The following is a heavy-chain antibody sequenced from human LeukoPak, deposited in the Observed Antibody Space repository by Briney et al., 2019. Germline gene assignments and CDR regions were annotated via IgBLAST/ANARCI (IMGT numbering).Heavy chain of an antibody. CDR1: GYTFTSYG. J-gene: IGHJ5*02. CDR2: ISAYNGNT. Sequence: ASVKVSCKASGYTFTSYGICWVRQAPGQGLEWMGWISAYNGNTNYAQKLQGRVTMTTDTSTSTAYMELRSLRSDDTAVYYCARDGYSSGYNWFDPWGQGTLVTVSS. CDR3: ARDGYSSGYNWFDP. V-gene: IGHV1-18*01. D-gene: IGHD6-19*01.